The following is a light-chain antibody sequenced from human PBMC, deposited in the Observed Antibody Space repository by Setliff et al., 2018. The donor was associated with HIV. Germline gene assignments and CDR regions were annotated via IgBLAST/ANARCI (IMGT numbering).Light chain of an antibody. J-gene: IGLJ3*02. CDR2: EGS. CDR1: SSDVGSYNL. CDR3: HSYAGTHTVL. Sequence: QSALTQPASVSGSPGQSITISCTGTSSDVGSYNLVSWYQQHPGKAPKLIIYEGSKRPSRVSNRFSGSKSGNTASLTISGLRAEDEADYYCHSYAGTHTVLFGGGTK. V-gene: IGLV2-23*01.